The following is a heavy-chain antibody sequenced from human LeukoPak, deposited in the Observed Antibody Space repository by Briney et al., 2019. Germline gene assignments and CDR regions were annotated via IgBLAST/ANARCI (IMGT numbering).Heavy chain of an antibody. CDR1: GGSISSGGYS. J-gene: IGHJ4*02. Sequence: SETLSLTCAVSGGSISSGGYSWSWIRQPPGKGLEWIGYIYHSGSTYYNPSLKSRVTISVDRSKNQFSLKLSSVTAADTAVYYCARLPLYCSGGSCYLSRFDYWGQGTLVTVSS. CDR3: ARLPLYCSGGSCYLSRFDY. CDR2: IYHSGST. D-gene: IGHD2-15*01. V-gene: IGHV4-30-2*01.